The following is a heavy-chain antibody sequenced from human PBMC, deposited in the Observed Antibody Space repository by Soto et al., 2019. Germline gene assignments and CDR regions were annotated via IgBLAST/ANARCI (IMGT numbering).Heavy chain of an antibody. CDR1: GFPFSSYG. D-gene: IGHD6-19*01. Sequence: GGSLSLSCAASGFPFSSYGMHWVRQAPGKGLEWVAVIWYDGSNKYYADSVKGRFTISRDNSKNTLYLQMNSLRAEDTAVYYCARTYLSSGWFGDAFDIWGQGTMVTVS. V-gene: IGHV3-33*01. CDR2: IWYDGSNK. J-gene: IGHJ3*02. CDR3: ARTYLSSGWFGDAFDI.